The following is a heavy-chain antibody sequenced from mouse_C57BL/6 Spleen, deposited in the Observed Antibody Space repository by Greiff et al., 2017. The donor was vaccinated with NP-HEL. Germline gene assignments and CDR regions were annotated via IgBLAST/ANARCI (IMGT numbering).Heavy chain of an antibody. J-gene: IGHJ2*01. CDR3: ASGYYENY. V-gene: IGHV3-6*01. CDR2: ISYDGSN. D-gene: IGHD2-3*01. CDR1: GYSITSGYY. Sequence: DVKLQESGPGLVKPSQSLSLTCSVTGYSITSGYYWNWIRQFPGNKLEWMGYISYDGSNNYNPSLKNRISITRDTSKNQFFLKLNSVTTEDTATYYCASGYYENYWGQGTTLTVSS.